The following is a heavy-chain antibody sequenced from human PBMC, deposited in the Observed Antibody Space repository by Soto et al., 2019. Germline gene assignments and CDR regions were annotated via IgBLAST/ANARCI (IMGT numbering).Heavy chain of an antibody. CDR2: IYYSGST. Sequence: SETLSLTCTVSGGSISSSSYYWGWIRQPPGKGLEWIGSIYYSGSTYYNPSLKSRVTISVDTSKNQFSLKLSSVTAADTAVYYCAREDRGSPLTVTTRKGYYYYYYMDVWGKGTTVTVSS. CDR1: GGSISSSSYY. CDR3: AREDRGSPLTVTTRKGYYYYYYMDV. V-gene: IGHV4-39*02. J-gene: IGHJ6*03. D-gene: IGHD4-17*01.